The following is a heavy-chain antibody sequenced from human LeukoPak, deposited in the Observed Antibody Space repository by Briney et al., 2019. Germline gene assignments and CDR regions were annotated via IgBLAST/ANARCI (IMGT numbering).Heavy chain of an antibody. V-gene: IGHV4-59*01. J-gene: IGHJ6*02. CDR2: IYYSGST. CDR1: GGSISSYY. Sequence: SETLSLTCTVSGGSISSYYWSWIRQPPGKGLEWIGYIYYSGSTNYNPSLESRVTISVDTSKNQFSLKLSSVTAADTAVYYCASSSYYYYGMDVWGQGTTVTVSS. CDR3: ASSSYYYYGMDV.